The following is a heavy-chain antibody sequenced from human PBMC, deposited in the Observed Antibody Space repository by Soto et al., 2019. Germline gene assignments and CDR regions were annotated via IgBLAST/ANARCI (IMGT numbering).Heavy chain of an antibody. J-gene: IGHJ6*02. CDR1: GFTFSSYS. CDR3: ARDGMGGYYDSSCRLYYYYYGIDV. D-gene: IGHD3-22*01. V-gene: IGHV3-48*02. Sequence: GGSLRLSCAASGFTFSSYSMNWVRQAPGKGLEWVSYISSSSSTIYYADSVKGRFTISRDNAKNSLYLQMNSLRDEDTAVYYCARDGMGGYYDSSCRLYYYYYGIDVWGQGITVTVSS. CDR2: ISSSSSTI.